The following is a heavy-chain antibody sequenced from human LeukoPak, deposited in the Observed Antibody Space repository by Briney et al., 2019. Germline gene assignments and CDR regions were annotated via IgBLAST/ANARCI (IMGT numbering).Heavy chain of an antibody. Sequence: PSETLSLTCTVSVGSISSYYWSWLRQPPGKGLEWIGYIYYSGSTNYNPSLKSRVTISVDTSKNQFSLKLSSVTAADTAVYYCARVREIYYYGSGSPNAFDIWGQGTMVTVSS. J-gene: IGHJ3*02. V-gene: IGHV4-59*01. D-gene: IGHD3-10*01. CDR2: IYYSGST. CDR1: VGSISSYY. CDR3: ARVREIYYYGSGSPNAFDI.